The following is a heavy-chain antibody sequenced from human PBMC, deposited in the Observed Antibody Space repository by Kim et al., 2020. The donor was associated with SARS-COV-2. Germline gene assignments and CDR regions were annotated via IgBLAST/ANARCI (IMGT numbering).Heavy chain of an antibody. D-gene: IGHD3-9*01. CDR3: ASGGTLFRYFDY. Sequence: GGSLRLSCAASGFSFSSYSMNWVRQAPGKGLEWVSYISTSSSTKYYADSVKGRFTISRDNAKKSLYLQMSSLGVEDTAVYYCASGGTLFRYFDYWGQGTLVSVSS. J-gene: IGHJ4*02. V-gene: IGHV3-48*01. CDR2: ISTSSSTK. CDR1: GFSFSSYS.